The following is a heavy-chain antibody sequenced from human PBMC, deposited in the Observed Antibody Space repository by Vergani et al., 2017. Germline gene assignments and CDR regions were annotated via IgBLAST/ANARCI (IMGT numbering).Heavy chain of an antibody. CDR2: IKSKTDGGTT. D-gene: IGHD6-19*01. CDR3: TTDSGDKQWLETRGWRAFDI. J-gene: IGHJ3*02. V-gene: IGHV3-15*01. CDR1: GFTFSNAW. Sequence: EVQLVESGGGLVKPGGSLRLSCAASGFTFSNAWMSWVRQAPGKGLGWVGRIKSKTDGGTTDYAAPVKGRVTISRDDSKNTLYLQMNSLKTEDTAVYYCTTDSGDKQWLETRGWRAFDIWDQGTMVTVSS.